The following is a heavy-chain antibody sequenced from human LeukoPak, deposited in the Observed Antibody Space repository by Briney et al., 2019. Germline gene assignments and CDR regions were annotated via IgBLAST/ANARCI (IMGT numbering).Heavy chain of an antibody. CDR1: GGSISSAGYY. CDR3: ARDAEYYYGSGSYSSGIDV. V-gene: IGHV4-31*03. Sequence: PSETLSLTCSVSGGSISSAGYYWSWIRQHPGKGLEWIGYMYYSGTTYYNPSLKSRVTILVDTSKNQFSLKLRSVTAADTAVYYCARDAEYYYGSGSYSSGIDVWGPGTTVTVSS. CDR2: MYYSGTT. J-gene: IGHJ6*02. D-gene: IGHD3-10*01.